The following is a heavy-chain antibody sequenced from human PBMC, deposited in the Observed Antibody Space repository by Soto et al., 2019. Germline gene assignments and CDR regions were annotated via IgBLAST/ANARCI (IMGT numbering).Heavy chain of an antibody. Sequence: QVQLQESGPGLVKPSQTLSLTCTVSGGSISSGGYYWSWIRQHPGKGLEWIGYIYYSGSTYYNPSLTIRVTRSVHTSKTQFSLKPSSVTAADPAVYDCASEAYSGYDPFAYWGQGTLVTVSS. D-gene: IGHD5-12*01. J-gene: IGHJ4*02. CDR2: IYYSGST. CDR1: GGSISSGGYY. CDR3: ASEAYSGYDPFAY. V-gene: IGHV4-31*03.